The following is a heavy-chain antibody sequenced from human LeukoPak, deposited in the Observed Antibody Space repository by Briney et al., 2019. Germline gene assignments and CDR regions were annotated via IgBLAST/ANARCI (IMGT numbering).Heavy chain of an antibody. CDR1: GFKFDEYA. CDR2: ITWNSGSV. D-gene: IGHD3-3*01. Sequence: GGSLRLSCAASGFKFDEYAMHWVRQVPGQGLEWVSGITWNSGSVGYADSVRGRFTISRDNAKNSLYPQMNSLRPEDTALYYCAKDGAIFGVPITRGGMDVWGQGTTVTVSS. J-gene: IGHJ6*02. V-gene: IGHV3-9*01. CDR3: AKDGAIFGVPITRGGMDV.